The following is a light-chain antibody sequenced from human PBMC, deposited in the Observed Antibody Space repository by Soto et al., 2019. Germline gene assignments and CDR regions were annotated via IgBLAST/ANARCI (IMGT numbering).Light chain of an antibody. Sequence: TVLTQSPATLSLSPGERATLSCRASQSVSTYLAWYQQKPGQAPRLLIYDASNRATGIPARFSGSGSGTDFTLTISSLEPEDVAVYYCQQRSKCPPYTFGQGTKLELK. CDR1: QSVSTY. J-gene: IGKJ2*01. CDR2: DAS. V-gene: IGKV3-11*01. CDR3: QQRSKCPPYT.